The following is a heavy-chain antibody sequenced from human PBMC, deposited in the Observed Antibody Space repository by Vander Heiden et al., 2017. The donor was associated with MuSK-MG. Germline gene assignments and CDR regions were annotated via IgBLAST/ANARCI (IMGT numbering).Heavy chain of an antibody. Sequence: EVQLVESGGGLVKPGGSLRLSCAGSGLPFRNASMSWVSQAPGKGLEWRGQIKSKVDGETIDYMVLVKGRFSISRDDSKNTVYLQMNSLTSEDTAVYYCTADHWWSVCGGDCFPGVFVGWG. CDR2: IKSKVDGETI. J-gene: IGHJ6*01. CDR3: TADHWWSVCGGDCFPGVFVG. CDR1: GLPFRNAS. V-gene: IGHV3-15*05. D-gene: IGHD2-21*01.